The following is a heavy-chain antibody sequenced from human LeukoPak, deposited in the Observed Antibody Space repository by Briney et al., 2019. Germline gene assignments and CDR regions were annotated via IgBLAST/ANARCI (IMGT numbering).Heavy chain of an antibody. CDR1: GFTFSSYW. Sequence: AGGSLRLSCAASGFTFSSYWMSWVRQAPGKGLEWVANIKQDGSKKYYVDSVKGRFTISRDNAKNSLYLQVTGLRVEDTALYYCAREIVSSGCLDYWGQGSLVTVSS. CDR3: AREIVSSGCLDY. CDR2: IKQDGSKK. J-gene: IGHJ4*02. D-gene: IGHD6-19*01. V-gene: IGHV3-7*01.